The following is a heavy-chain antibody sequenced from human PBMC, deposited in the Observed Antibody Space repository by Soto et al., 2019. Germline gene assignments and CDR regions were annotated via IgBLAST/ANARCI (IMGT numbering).Heavy chain of an antibody. CDR2: IIPLFGTT. J-gene: IGHJ4*02. V-gene: IGHV1-69*01. D-gene: IGHD2-15*01. CDR3: ARVPPGYCSGGRCYYYYFDS. CDR1: GDTFSRYA. Sequence: QVQLVQSGAEVKEPGSSVKVSCKASGDTFSRYALNWVRQAPGQGLEWMGGIIPLFGTTNYAQKFQGRVTITADESTSTAYMDLRSLRSEDTAVYFCARVPPGYCSGGRCYYYYFDSWGQGTLVTVSS.